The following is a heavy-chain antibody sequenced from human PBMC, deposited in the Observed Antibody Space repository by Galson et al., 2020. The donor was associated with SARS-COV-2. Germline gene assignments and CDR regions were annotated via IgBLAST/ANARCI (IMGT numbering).Heavy chain of an antibody. D-gene: IGHD3-22*01. V-gene: IGHV3-49*04. Sequence: GGSLRLSCTASGFTFGDYVMSWVRQAPGKGLEWVGFIRSKAYGGTTEYAASVKGRFTISRDDSKSIAYLQMNSLKTEDTAVYYCTRDPCYYDSSGYYCGDYYYGMDVWGQGTTVTVSS. CDR3: TRDPCYYDSSGYYCGDYYYGMDV. J-gene: IGHJ6*02. CDR2: IRSKAYGGTT. CDR1: GFTFGDYV.